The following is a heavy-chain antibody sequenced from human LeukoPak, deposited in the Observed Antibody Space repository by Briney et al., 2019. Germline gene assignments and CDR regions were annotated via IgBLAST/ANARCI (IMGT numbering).Heavy chain of an antibody. D-gene: IGHD3-10*01. Sequence: PGRSLRLSCAASGFTFSSYAMHWVRQAPGKGLEWVAVISYDGSNKYYADSVKGRFTISRDNSKNTLYLQMNSLRAEDTAVYYCARDRITMVRGVITYNWFDPWGQGTLVTVSS. CDR1: GFTFSSYA. CDR2: ISYDGSNK. V-gene: IGHV3-30*04. J-gene: IGHJ5*02. CDR3: ARDRITMVRGVITYNWFDP.